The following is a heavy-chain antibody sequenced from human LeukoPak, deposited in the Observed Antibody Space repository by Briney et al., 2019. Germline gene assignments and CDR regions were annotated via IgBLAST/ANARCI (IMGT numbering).Heavy chain of an antibody. CDR3: AKFTMIVVVRGAFDY. J-gene: IGHJ4*02. V-gene: IGHV3-23*01. D-gene: IGHD3-22*01. CDR1: GFTFSSYA. CDR2: ISGSGGST. Sequence: PGGSLRLSCAASGFTFSSYAMSWVRQAPGKGLEWVSAISGSGGSTYYADSVKGRFTISRDNSKNTLYLQMNSLRAEDTAVYYCAKFTMIVVVRGAFDYRGQGTLVTVSS.